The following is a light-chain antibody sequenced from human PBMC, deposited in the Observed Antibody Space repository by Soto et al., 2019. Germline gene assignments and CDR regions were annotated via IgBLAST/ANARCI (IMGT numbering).Light chain of an antibody. CDR2: GAF. CDR3: QQYGSSPPLS. CDR1: QRVSDYY. Sequence: EIVLTQSPGTLSLSPGERATLSCRASQRVSDYYLVWYQQKPGQAPRLLIYGAFNRATGIPDRFSGSGSGTDFTLTISRLEPEDFAVYYCQQYGSSPPLSFGGGTKVEIK. V-gene: IGKV3-20*01. J-gene: IGKJ4*01.